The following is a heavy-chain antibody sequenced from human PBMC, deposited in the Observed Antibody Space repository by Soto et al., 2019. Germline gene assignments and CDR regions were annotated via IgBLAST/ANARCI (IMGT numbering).Heavy chain of an antibody. V-gene: IGHV3-23*01. CDR3: AKGWGDY. J-gene: IGHJ4*02. D-gene: IGHD7-27*01. CDR1: GFTFSSYT. Sequence: EVQLLESGGGLVQPGGSLRLSCAASGFTFSSYTMSWVRQGPGKGLEWVSGISSSGGSTVYADSVKGRFTISRDNFKNTLYLQMHSLRAEDTAVYYCAKGWGDYWGQRTPVTVSS. CDR2: ISSSGGST.